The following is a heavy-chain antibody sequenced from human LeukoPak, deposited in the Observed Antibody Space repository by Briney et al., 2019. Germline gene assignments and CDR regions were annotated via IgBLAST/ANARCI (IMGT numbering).Heavy chain of an antibody. J-gene: IGHJ4*02. D-gene: IGHD6-6*01. Sequence: GGSLRLSCAASGFTFSSYWMSWVRQAPGRGLEWVANIKQDGSEKYYVGSVKGRFTISRDNAKNSLYHQMNSLRAEDTAVFYCARDFVGPSDYWGQGTLVTVSS. CDR1: GFTFSSYW. V-gene: IGHV3-7*01. CDR3: ARDFVGPSDY. CDR2: IKQDGSEK.